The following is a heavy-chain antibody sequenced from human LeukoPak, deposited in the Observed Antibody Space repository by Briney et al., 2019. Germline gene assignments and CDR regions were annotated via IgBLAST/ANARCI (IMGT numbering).Heavy chain of an antibody. CDR1: GYSFTSYW. D-gene: IGHD2/OR15-2a*01. CDR3: ARRGVTTFDAFDI. J-gene: IGHJ3*02. Sequence: GESLKISCKGSGYSFTSYWIGWVRQMPGKGLEWMGIIYPGDSDTRNSPSFQGQVTIAADKSISTAYLQWSSLKASDTAMYYCARRGVTTFDAFDIWGRGTMVTVSS. CDR2: IYPGDSDT. V-gene: IGHV5-51*01.